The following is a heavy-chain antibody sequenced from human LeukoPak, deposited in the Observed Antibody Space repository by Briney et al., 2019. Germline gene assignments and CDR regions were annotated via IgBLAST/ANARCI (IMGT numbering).Heavy chain of an antibody. CDR2: INQDGIEK. CDR1: GFTFSGHW. CDR3: ARSRINSDY. J-gene: IGHJ4*02. V-gene: IGHV3-7*01. Sequence: GSLRLSCAASGFTFSGHWMTWVRQGPGKGLEWVASINQDGIEKYYVDSVKGRFTISRDTVKDSLYLQMNNLRAEDTAVYYCARSRINSDYWGQGTLVTVSS. D-gene: IGHD2/OR15-2a*01.